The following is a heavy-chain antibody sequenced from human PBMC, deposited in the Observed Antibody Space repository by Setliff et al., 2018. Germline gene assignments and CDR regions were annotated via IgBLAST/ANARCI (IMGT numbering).Heavy chain of an antibody. CDR3: ARMSGFQYMDV. J-gene: IGHJ6*03. CDR2: IYTSWST. CDR1: GDSISSRRSY. V-gene: IGHV4-61*09. D-gene: IGHD3-3*01. Sequence: SETLSLTCTVSGDSISSRRSYWGWCRQPAGKGLAWIGQIYTSWSTNYNHSRKRRVTISLTTSKNQFSLSLSSVTAADTAVYYCARMSGFQYMDVWGKGTTVTVSS.